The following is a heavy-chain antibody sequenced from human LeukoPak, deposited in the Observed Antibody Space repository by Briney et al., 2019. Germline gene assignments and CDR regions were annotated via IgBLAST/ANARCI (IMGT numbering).Heavy chain of an antibody. V-gene: IGHV3-23*01. D-gene: IGHD3/OR15-3a*01. Sequence: TGGSLRLSCAASGFTFSSYWMHWVRQAPGKGLEWVSTISASGLSTYHADSVKGRFTISRDTSKNTLYLQTNGLRAEDTAVYYCAKQWRGTGDAFDIWGQGTVVTLSS. CDR2: ISASGLST. CDR1: GFTFSSYW. CDR3: AKQWRGTGDAFDI. J-gene: IGHJ3*02.